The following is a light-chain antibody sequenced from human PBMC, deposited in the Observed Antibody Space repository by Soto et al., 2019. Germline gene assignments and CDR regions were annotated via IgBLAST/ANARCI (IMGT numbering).Light chain of an antibody. CDR2: AAS. CDR1: QSVGSSY. Sequence: EIVLTQSPGTLSLSPGERATLSCRASQSVGSSYLAWYQQRPGQAPRLLIYAASSRATGIPDRFSGSGSGTDFTLTISRLEPEDFAVYYCQQYGSSPPITFGQGTRLEIK. CDR3: QQYGSSPPIT. J-gene: IGKJ5*01. V-gene: IGKV3-20*01.